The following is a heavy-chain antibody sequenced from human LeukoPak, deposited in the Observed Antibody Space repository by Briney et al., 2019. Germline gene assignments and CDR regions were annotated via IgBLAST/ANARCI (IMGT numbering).Heavy chain of an antibody. D-gene: IGHD5-18*01. V-gene: IGHV4-61*02. J-gene: IGHJ5*02. Sequence: NPSQTLSLTCTVSGGSISSGSYYWSWIRQPAGKGLEWIGRIYTSGSTNYNPSLKSRVTISVDTSKNQFSLKLSSVTAADTAVYYCASSYANWFDPWGQGTLVTVSS. CDR3: ASSYANWFDP. CDR2: IYTSGST. CDR1: GGSISSGSYY.